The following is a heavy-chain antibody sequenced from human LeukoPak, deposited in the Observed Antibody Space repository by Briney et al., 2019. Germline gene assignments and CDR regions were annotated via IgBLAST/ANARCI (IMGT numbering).Heavy chain of an antibody. CDR1: GGSISSYY. J-gene: IGHJ4*02. Sequence: SETLSLTRTVSGGSISSYYWSWIRQPAGKGLEWIGRIYTSGSTNYNPSLKSRVTMSVDTSKNQFSLKLSSVTAADTAVYYCARVRGGWGSYYFDYWGQGTLVTVSS. V-gene: IGHV4-4*07. CDR3: ARVRGGWGSYYFDY. CDR2: IYTSGST. D-gene: IGHD6-19*01.